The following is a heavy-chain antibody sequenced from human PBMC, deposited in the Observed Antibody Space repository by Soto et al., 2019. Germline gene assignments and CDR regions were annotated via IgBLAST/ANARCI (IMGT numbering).Heavy chain of an antibody. J-gene: IGHJ4*02. CDR2: IKQDGSEK. CDR1: GLTFSSYW. V-gene: IGHV3-7*01. CDR3: ASSSVGAVPLDY. Sequence: GRSLRLSWAAAGLTFSSYWMSWVRQAQGKGLEWVANIKQDGSEKYYVDSVKVRFTISRDNAKNSLYLQMNSMRAEDTAVYYCASSSVGAVPLDYWGQGTLVTGSS. D-gene: IGHD1-26*01.